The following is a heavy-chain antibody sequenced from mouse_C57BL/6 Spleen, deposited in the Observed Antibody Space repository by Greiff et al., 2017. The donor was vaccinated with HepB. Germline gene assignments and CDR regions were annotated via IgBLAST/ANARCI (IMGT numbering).Heavy chain of an antibody. D-gene: IGHD4-1*01. CDR1: GYTFTSYW. V-gene: IGHV1-59*01. Sequence: QVQLQQPGAELVRPGTSVKLSCKASGYTFTSYWMHWVKQRPGQGLEWIGVIDPSDSYTNYNQKFKGKATLTVDTSSSTAYMQLSSLTSEDSAVYYCARGWDEAWFAYWGQGTLVTVSA. CDR2: IDPSDSYT. CDR3: ARGWDEAWFAY. J-gene: IGHJ3*01.